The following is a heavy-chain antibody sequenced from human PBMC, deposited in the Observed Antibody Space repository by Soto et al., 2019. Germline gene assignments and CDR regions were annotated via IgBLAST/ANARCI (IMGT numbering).Heavy chain of an antibody. D-gene: IGHD3-22*01. CDR3: ARVRVDYYDSSGYYSFDY. CDR1: GGSISSGDYY. Sequence: TCTVSGGSISSGDYYWSWIRQPPGKGLEWIGYIYYSGSTYYNPSLKSRVTISVDTSKNQFSLKLSSVTAADTAVYYCARVRVDYYDSSGYYSFDYWGQGTLVTVSS. J-gene: IGHJ4*02. CDR2: IYYSGST. V-gene: IGHV4-30-4*01.